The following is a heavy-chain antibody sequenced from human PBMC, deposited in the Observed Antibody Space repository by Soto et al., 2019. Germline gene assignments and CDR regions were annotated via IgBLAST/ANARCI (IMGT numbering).Heavy chain of an antibody. CDR3: AREPSEKSLYNSFDP. J-gene: IGHJ5*02. Sequence: SQTPSLTFAISGDSVSSNSAAWNWIRQSPSRGLEWLGRTYYRSKWYNDYAASVKSRITINPDTSKNQFSLHLNSVTPEDTAVYYCAREPSEKSLYNSFDPWGQGTLVTVS. CDR1: GDSVSSNSAA. D-gene: IGHD3-16*02. V-gene: IGHV6-1*01. CDR2: TYYRSKWYN.